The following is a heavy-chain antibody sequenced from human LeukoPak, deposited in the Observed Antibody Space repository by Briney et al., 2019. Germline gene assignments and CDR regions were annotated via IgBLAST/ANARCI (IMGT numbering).Heavy chain of an antibody. J-gene: IGHJ4*02. CDR2: IKEDESDE. CDR3: ARWRGRQSEFDY. Sequence: GGSLRLSCEASGFTFSSYWMSWVRQAPGKGLEWVAHIKEDESDEYYVDSVRGRFTASRDDAKNSVNLQMNSLRVEDTAVYYCARWRGRQSEFDYWGQETLVTVSS. V-gene: IGHV3-7*01. D-gene: IGHD1-1*01. CDR1: GFTFSSYW.